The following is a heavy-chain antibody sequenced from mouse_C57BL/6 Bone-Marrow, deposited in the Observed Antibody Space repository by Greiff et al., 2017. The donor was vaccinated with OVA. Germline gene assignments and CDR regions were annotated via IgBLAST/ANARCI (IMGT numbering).Heavy chain of an antibody. J-gene: IGHJ2*01. D-gene: IGHD2-2*01. Sequence: QGQLQQPGAELVKPGASVKLSCKASGYTFTSYWMQWVKQRPGQGLEWIGEIDPSDSYTNYNQKFKGKATLTVDTSSSTAYMQLSSLTSEDSAVYYCAREAWFLFDYWGQGTTLTVSS. CDR2: IDPSDSYT. V-gene: IGHV1-50*01. CDR1: GYTFTSYW. CDR3: AREAWFLFDY.